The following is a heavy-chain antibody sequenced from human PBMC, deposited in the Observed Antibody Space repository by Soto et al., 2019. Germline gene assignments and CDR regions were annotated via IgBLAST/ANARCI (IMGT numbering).Heavy chain of an antibody. D-gene: IGHD3-16*01. CDR1: GFRFDEYN. Sequence: QPGGSLRLSCAASGFRFDEYNIHWVRQAPGKGLEWVSLITWNGANTYYADSVKGRFTISRDGTTKSVSLQMTSLKREDTGLYYCARETLSYGSALDVWGQGTTVTVSS. V-gene: IGHV3-43*01. CDR3: ARETLSYGSALDV. J-gene: IGHJ6*02. CDR2: ITWNGANT.